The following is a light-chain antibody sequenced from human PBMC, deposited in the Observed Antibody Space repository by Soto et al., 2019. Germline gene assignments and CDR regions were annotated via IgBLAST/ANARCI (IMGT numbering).Light chain of an antibody. CDR2: GNS. J-gene: IGLJ2*01. V-gene: IGLV1-40*01. Sequence: QSVLTQPPSVSGAPGQRVTISCTGSSSNIGAGYDVHWYQQLPGTAPKLLFYGNSNRPSGVPDRFSGSKSGTSASLAITGLQAEDEADYYCQSYDSSLRVFGGGTKVTVL. CDR3: QSYDSSLRV. CDR1: SSNIGAGYD.